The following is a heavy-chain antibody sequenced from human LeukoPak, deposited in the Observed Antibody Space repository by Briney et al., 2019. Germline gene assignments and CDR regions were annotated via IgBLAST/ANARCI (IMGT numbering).Heavy chain of an antibody. CDR2: IDGDGIST. V-gene: IGHV3-74*01. CDR3: ARDWDYYMDV. CDR1: GFTFSSYA. J-gene: IGHJ6*03. Sequence: GGSLRLSCAASGFTFSSYAMSWVRQAPGKGLVWVSRIDGDGISTTYADSVKGRFTISRDNAKNTLYLQMNSLRAEDTAMYYCARDWDYYMDVWGKGTTVTISS. D-gene: IGHD3-16*01.